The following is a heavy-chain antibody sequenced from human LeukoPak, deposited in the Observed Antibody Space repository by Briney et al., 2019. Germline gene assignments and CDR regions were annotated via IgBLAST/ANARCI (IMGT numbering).Heavy chain of an antibody. V-gene: IGHV4-59*02. Sequence: SETLSLTCTVSGDSVSYYYWSWIRQPPGKGLEWIGKIYYSGNTNYNPSLKSRVTISVDTSKNQFSLKLSSVTAADTAVYYCARVRGYSYDSSDFDYWGQGTLVTVSS. CDR3: ARVRGYSYDSSDFDY. CDR2: IYYSGNT. D-gene: IGHD5-18*01. J-gene: IGHJ4*02. CDR1: GDSVSYYY.